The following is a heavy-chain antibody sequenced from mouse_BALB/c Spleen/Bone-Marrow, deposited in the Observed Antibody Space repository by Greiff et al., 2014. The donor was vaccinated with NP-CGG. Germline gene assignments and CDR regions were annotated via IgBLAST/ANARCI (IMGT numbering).Heavy chain of an antibody. J-gene: IGHJ4*01. CDR3: ATLTTVVDAMDY. CDR1: GFNIKDTY. V-gene: IGHV14-3*02. D-gene: IGHD1-1*01. CDR2: IDPANGNT. Sequence: VQLQQSGAELVKPGASVKLPCTASGFNIKDTYMHWVKQRPEQGLEWIGRIDPANGNTKYDPKFQGKATITADTSSNTAYLQLSSLTSEDTAVYYCATLTTVVDAMDYWGQGTSVTVSS.